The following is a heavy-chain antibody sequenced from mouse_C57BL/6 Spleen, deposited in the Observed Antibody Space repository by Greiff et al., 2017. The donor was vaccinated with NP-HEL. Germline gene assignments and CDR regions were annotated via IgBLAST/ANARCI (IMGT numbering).Heavy chain of an antibody. CDR1: GYTFTDYE. Sequence: QVQLQQSGAELVRPGASVTLSCKASGYTFTDYEMHWVKQTPVHGLEWIGAIDPETGGTAYNQKFKGKAILTADKSSSTAYMELRSLTSEDSAVYYCTRGCYSSYYYGSSYNWYFDVWGTGTTVTVSS. V-gene: IGHV1-15*01. CDR2: IDPETGGT. CDR3: TRGCYSSYYYGSSYNWYFDV. D-gene: IGHD1-1*01. J-gene: IGHJ1*03.